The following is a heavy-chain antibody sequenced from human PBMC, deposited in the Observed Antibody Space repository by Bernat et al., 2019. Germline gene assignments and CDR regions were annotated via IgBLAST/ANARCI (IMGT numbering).Heavy chain of an antibody. CDR2: ISSSSSTI. CDR1: RFTFSNYS. J-gene: IGHJ4*02. Sequence: EVQLVESGGGLVQPGGSLRLSCAASRFTFSNYSMNWVRQAPGKGLEWVSYISSSSSTIYYADSVKGRFTVSRDNAKNSLYLQMNSLRAEDTAVYYCARELWLGIEAVGVDYWGQGTLVTVSP. D-gene: IGHD1-26*01. CDR3: ARELWLGIEAVGVDY. V-gene: IGHV3-48*01.